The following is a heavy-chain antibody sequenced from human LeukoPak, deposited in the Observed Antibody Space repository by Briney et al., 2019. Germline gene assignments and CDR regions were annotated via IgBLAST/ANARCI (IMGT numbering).Heavy chain of an antibody. V-gene: IGHV3-21*01. J-gene: IGHJ4*02. CDR3: AREASLAVAGTGPLD. Sequence: GGSLRLSCAASGFTFSSYSMNWVRQAPGKGLEWVSSISSSSSYIYYADSVKGRFTISRDNAKNSLYLQMNSLRAEDTAVYYCAREASLAVAGTGPLDWGQGTLVTVSS. CDR2: ISSSSSYI. D-gene: IGHD6-19*01. CDR1: GFTFSSYS.